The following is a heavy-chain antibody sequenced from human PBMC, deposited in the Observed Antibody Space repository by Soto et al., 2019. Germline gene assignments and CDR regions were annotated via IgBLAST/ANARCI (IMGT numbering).Heavy chain of an antibody. CDR3: ARVGGISYGDYAIGDFDY. V-gene: IGHV4-34*01. CDR2: INHSGST. CDR1: GGSFSGYY. Sequence: SETLSLTCAVYGGSFSGYYWSWIRQPPGKGLEWIGEINHSGSTNYNPSLKSRVTISVDTSKNQFSLKLSSVTAADTAVYYCARVGGISYGDYAIGDFDYWGQGTLVTVSS. J-gene: IGHJ4*02. D-gene: IGHD4-17*01.